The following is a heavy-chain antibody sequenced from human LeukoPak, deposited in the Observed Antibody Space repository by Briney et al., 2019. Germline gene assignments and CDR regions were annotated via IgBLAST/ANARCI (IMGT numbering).Heavy chain of an antibody. Sequence: SVKVSCKASGGTFSSYAISWVRQAPGQGLEWMGGIIPIFGTANYAQKFQGRVTITTDESTSTAYMELSSLRSEDTAVYYCARDYYGSGSYYPGWFDPWGQGTLVIVSS. V-gene: IGHV1-69*05. CDR1: GGTFSSYA. J-gene: IGHJ5*02. CDR3: ARDYYGSGSYYPGWFDP. D-gene: IGHD3-10*01. CDR2: IIPIFGTA.